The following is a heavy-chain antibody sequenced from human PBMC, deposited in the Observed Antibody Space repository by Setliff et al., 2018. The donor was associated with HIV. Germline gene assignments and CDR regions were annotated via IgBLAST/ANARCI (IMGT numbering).Heavy chain of an antibody. Sequence: SETLSLTCTVSGGSISSGSYYWSWIRQPAGKGLEWIGHIYTSGSTNYNPSLKSRLTISVDTSENQFSLKLSSVTAADTAVYYCARGRLGGYTYGLLPVFFDIWGQGTMVTVSS. CDR1: GGSISSGSYY. J-gene: IGHJ3*02. CDR3: ARGRLGGYTYGLLPVFFDI. CDR2: IYTSGST. D-gene: IGHD5-18*01. V-gene: IGHV4-61*09.